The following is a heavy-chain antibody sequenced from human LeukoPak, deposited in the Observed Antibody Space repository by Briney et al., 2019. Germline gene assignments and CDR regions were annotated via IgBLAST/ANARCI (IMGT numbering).Heavy chain of an antibody. J-gene: IGHJ3*02. D-gene: IGHD1-26*01. V-gene: IGHV1-18*01. CDR2: ISAYNGNT. CDR3: ARSGSYYVHRPNAFDI. CDR1: RYTFTSYG. Sequence: ASVKVSCKASRYTFTSYGISWVRQAPGQGLEWMGWISAYNGNTNNAQKLQGRVTMTTDTSTSTAYMELRSLRSDDTAVYYCARSGSYYVHRPNAFDIWGQGTMVTVSS.